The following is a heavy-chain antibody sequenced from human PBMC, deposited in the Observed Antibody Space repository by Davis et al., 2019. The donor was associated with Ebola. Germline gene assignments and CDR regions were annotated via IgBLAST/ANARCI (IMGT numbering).Heavy chain of an antibody. V-gene: IGHV4-34*01. D-gene: IGHD2/OR15-2a*01. Sequence: PGGSLRLSCAVYGETFTGYWWTWIRQPPGKGLEWIGEINHSGSTNYNPSLKSRVTISVDRSKNQFSLKLSSVTAADTAVYYCARGEVNEYPGYYFDYWGQGTLVTVSS. CDR2: INHSGST. CDR3: ARGEVNEYPGYYFDY. CDR1: GETFTGYW. J-gene: IGHJ4*02.